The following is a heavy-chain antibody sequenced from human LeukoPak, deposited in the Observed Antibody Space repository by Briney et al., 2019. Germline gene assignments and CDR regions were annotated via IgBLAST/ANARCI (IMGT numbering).Heavy chain of an antibody. Sequence: ASVKVSCKASGYTFTGYYMHWVRQAPGQGLEWMGWINPNSGGTNYAQKFQGWVTMTRDTSISTAYMELSRLRSDDTAVHYCARGDRIAVAGTPLPFDYWGQGTLVTVSS. J-gene: IGHJ4*02. CDR1: GYTFTGYY. D-gene: IGHD6-19*01. CDR3: ARGDRIAVAGTPLPFDY. CDR2: INPNSGGT. V-gene: IGHV1-2*04.